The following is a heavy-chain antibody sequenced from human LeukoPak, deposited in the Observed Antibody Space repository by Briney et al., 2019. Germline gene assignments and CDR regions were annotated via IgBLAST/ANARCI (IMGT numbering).Heavy chain of an antibody. J-gene: IGHJ4*02. CDR3: ARGQSLYGSGSYSHY. V-gene: IGHV3-23*01. CDR1: GFTFSTYA. D-gene: IGHD3-10*01. Sequence: GGSLRLSCAASGFTFSTYAMSWVRQAPGKGLEWVSVVRGTGGGTYYGDSVRGRFTISRDNSNNTLYLQMNSLRVEDTAVYYCARGQSLYGSGSYSHYWGQGTLVTVSS. CDR2: VRGTGGGT.